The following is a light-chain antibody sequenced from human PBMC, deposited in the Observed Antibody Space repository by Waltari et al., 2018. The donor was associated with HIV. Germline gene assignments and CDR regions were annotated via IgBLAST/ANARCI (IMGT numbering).Light chain of an antibody. CDR2: EVT. J-gene: IGLJ3*02. CDR3: CSYAGSSWV. Sequence: QSALTQPASVSGSPGQSITISCTGTSSDVGGYNFVSWYQQYPGKVPNLMVYEVTKRPSGVSNRFSGSKSGNTASLTISGLQAEDEADYYCCSYAGSSWVFGGGTKLTVL. CDR1: SSDVGGYNF. V-gene: IGLV2-23*02.